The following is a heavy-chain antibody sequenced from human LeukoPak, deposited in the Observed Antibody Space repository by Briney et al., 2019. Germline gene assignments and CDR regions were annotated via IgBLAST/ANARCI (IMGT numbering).Heavy chain of an antibody. J-gene: IGHJ6*03. V-gene: IGHV3-7*01. CDR1: GFTFSSYW. CDR2: IKQDGSEK. CDR3: ARDSSSWIYYYYYYMDV. D-gene: IGHD6-13*01. Sequence: GSLRLSCAASGFTFSSYWMSWVRQAPGKGLEWVANIKQDGSEKYYVDSVKGRFTISRDNAKNSLYLQMNSLRAEDTAVYYCARDSSSWIYYYYYYMDVWGKGTTVTVSS.